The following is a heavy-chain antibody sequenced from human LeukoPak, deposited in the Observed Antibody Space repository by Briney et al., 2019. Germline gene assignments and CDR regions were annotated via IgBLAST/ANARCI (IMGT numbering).Heavy chain of an antibody. CDR2: ISSSDSTI. CDR3: ARGLPDAYNFLFGY. J-gene: IGHJ4*02. D-gene: IGHD5-24*01. V-gene: IGHV3-11*01. CDR1: GFTFSDYY. Sequence: GGSLRLSCAASGFTFSDYYMSWIRQAPGKGLEWVSYISSSDSTIYYADSVKGRFTISRDNAKNSLYLQMNSLRAEDTAIYYCARGLPDAYNFLFGYWGQGTLVTVSS.